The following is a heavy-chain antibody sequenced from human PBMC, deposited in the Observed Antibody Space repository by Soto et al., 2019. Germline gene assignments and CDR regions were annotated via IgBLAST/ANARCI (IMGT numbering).Heavy chain of an antibody. CDR2: IYTSVST. J-gene: IGHJ3*02. Sequence: SETLSLTCTVYGGSISSYYWSWIRQPAGKGLEWIGRIYTSVSTNYNPSLKSRVTMSVDTSKNQFSLKLSSVTAADTAVYYCAREGAGVFGVVIIPGAFDIWGQGTMVTVSS. V-gene: IGHV4-4*07. CDR3: AREGAGVFGVVIIPGAFDI. D-gene: IGHD3-3*01. CDR1: GGSISSYY.